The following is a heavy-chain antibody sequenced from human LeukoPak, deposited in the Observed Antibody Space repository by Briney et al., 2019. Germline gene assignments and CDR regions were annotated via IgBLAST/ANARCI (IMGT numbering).Heavy chain of an antibody. D-gene: IGHD6-19*01. V-gene: IGHV3-30*18. CDR2: ISYDGSNK. CDR1: GFTFSSYG. J-gene: IGHJ5*02. CDR3: AKFARYSSGWYGIENWFDP. Sequence: GGSLRLSCAASGFTFSSYGMHWVRQAPGKGLEWVAVISYDGSNKYYADSVKGRFTISRGNSKNTLYLQMNSLRAEDTAVYYCAKFARYSSGWYGIENWFDPWGQGTLVTVSS.